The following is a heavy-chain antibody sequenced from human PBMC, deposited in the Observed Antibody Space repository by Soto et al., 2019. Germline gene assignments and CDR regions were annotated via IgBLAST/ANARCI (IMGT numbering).Heavy chain of an antibody. V-gene: IGHV3-7*03. D-gene: IGHD2-2*01. CDR1: GFTFSDYW. J-gene: IGHJ4*02. CDR3: VKDGGYCSSSTCYSPRNHYFDS. Sequence: GGSLRLSCEASGFTFSDYWMSWVRQAPGKGPEWVANIKFDGSEKQYVDSVRGRFTISRDDSRNSLFLQMNSLRAGDTAVYYCVKDGGYCSSSTCYSPRNHYFDSWGQGTLVTVSS. CDR2: IKFDGSEK.